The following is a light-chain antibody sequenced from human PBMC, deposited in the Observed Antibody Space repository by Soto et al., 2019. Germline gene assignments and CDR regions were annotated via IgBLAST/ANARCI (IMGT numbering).Light chain of an antibody. V-gene: IGKV3D-20*02. Sequence: VLKQFAEALSVDPGGRGIITCRASQSVSSSYLAWYQQKPGQAPRLLIYGASSRATGIPDRFSGSGSVTDITLTICGLDPEYCQVYYCHLRINGPITFGDGTRLEIK. CDR1: QSVSSSY. J-gene: IGKJ5*01. CDR2: GAS. CDR3: HLRINGPIT.